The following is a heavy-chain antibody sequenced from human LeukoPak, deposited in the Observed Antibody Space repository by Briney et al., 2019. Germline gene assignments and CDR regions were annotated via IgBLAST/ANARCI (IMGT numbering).Heavy chain of an antibody. D-gene: IGHD3-22*01. CDR3: AREGVTMIVVAETGPDY. J-gene: IGHJ4*02. CDR1: GYTFTSYG. V-gene: IGHV1-18*01. CDR2: ISAYNGNT. Sequence: GASVKVSCKVSGYTFTSYGISWVRQAPGQGLEWMGWISAYNGNTNYAQKLQGRVTMTTDTSTSTAYMELRSLRSDDTAVYYCAREGVTMIVVAETGPDYWGQGTLVTVSS.